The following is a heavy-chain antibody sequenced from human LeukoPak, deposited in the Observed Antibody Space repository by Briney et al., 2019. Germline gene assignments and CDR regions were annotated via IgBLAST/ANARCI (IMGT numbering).Heavy chain of an antibody. CDR1: GGSFSGYF. CDR2: INHSGST. CDR3: ARSRITGTAPSRY. Sequence: SETLPLTCAVYGGSFSGYFWSWIRQPPGKGLEWIGEINHSGSTNYNPSLKSRVTISVDTSKNQFSLKLSSVTAADTAVYYCARSRITGTAPSRYWGQGTLVTVSS. J-gene: IGHJ4*02. V-gene: IGHV4-34*01. D-gene: IGHD1-7*01.